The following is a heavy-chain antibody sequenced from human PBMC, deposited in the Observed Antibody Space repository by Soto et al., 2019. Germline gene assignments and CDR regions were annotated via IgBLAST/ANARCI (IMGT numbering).Heavy chain of an antibody. CDR1: GCTFTSYG. CDR3: ARDYLGNSDFDY. V-gene: IGHV1-18*04. Sequence: ASVKVSCKASGCTFTSYGISWVRQAPGQGLEWMGWISAYNGNTNYAQKLQGRVTMTTDTSTSTAYMELRSLRSDDTAVYYCARDYLGNSDFDYWGQGTLVTVSS. CDR2: ISAYNGNT. J-gene: IGHJ4*02. D-gene: IGHD1-26*01.